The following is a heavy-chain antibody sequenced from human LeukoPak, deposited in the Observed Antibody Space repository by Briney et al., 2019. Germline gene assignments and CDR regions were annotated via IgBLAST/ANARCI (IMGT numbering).Heavy chain of an antibody. CDR1: GGSISGYY. CDR2: INHSGST. V-gene: IGHV4-34*01. D-gene: IGHD2-21*02. CDR3: ARADYAFDI. J-gene: IGHJ3*02. Sequence: SETLSLTCTVSGGSISGYYWSWIRQPPGKGLEWIGEINHSGSTNYNPSLKSRVTISVDTSKNQFSLKLSSVTAADTAVYYCARADYAFDIWGQGTMVTVSS.